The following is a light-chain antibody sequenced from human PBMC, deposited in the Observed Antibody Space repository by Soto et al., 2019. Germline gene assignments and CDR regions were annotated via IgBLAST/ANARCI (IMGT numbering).Light chain of an antibody. J-gene: IGLJ1*01. CDR3: AAWDDSLSAPYV. Sequence: VLTQPPTASGNPAQSVIIFCSGSSSKIGSNYVYWYQQLPGTAPKLLIYRNNQRPSGVPDRFSGSKSGTSASLAISGLRSEDEADYYCAAWDDSLSAPYVFGTGTKVTVL. CDR2: RNN. CDR1: SSKIGSNY. V-gene: IGLV1-47*01.